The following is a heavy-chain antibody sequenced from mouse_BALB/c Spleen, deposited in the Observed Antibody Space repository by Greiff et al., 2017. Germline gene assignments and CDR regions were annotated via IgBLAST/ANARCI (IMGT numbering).Heavy chain of an antibody. J-gene: IGHJ3*01. CDR1: GYSITSGYS. CDR3: AREGTYYRYDDAWFAY. D-gene: IGHD2-14*01. V-gene: IGHV3-1*02. Sequence: EVQLQESGPDLVKPSQSLSLTCTVTGYSITSGYSWHWIRQFPGNKLEWMGYIHYSGSTNYNPSLKSRISITRDTSKNQFFLQLNSVTTEDTATYYCAREGTYYRYDDAWFAYWGQGTLVTVSA. CDR2: IHYSGST.